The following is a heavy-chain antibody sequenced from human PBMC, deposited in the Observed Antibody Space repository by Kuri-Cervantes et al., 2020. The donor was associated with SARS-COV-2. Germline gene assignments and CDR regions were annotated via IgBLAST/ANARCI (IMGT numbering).Heavy chain of an antibody. V-gene: IGHV1-69*13. CDR3: ARVQSATGAQFFFDY. Sequence: SVKVSCKASGGGFSTSAINWVRQAPGQGLEWMGNIIPLFATPNYAQKFQGRVTITADELTSTVYMEFSSLRFQDTAVYYCARVQSATGAQFFFDYWGQGTLVTVSS. D-gene: IGHD7-27*01. CDR1: GGGFSTSA. CDR2: IIPLFATP. J-gene: IGHJ4*02.